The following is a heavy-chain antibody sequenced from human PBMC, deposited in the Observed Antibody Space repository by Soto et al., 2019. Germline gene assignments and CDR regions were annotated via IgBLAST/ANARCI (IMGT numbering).Heavy chain of an antibody. V-gene: IGHV3-33*01. D-gene: IGHD1-1*01. CDR1: GFTFSHYG. CDR3: VSDETQLERRPSYGKDV. CDR2: IWHHGGNK. J-gene: IGHJ6*02. Sequence: QMQLEESGGGVVQPGRSLRLSCVASGFTFSHYGMHWVRQAPGKGLEWVAVIWHHGGNKYYADSVKGRFTISRDNARNTLYLPMASLRGEDTGVYYCVSDETQLERRPSYGKDVWGRGTTVIVSS.